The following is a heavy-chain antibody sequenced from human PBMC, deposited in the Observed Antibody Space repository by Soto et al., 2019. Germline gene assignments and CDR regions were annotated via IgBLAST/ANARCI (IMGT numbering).Heavy chain of an antibody. CDR1: GFTFSSYA. Sequence: EVQLLESGGGLVQPGGSLRLSCAASGFTFSSYAMSWVRQAPGKGLEWVSAISHSGSFTYNADSVKGRFTISRDNSMHTLYLQMNSLRAEDTAVYYCARDRTPTTVTTALHYWGQGTLVTVSS. D-gene: IGHD4-17*01. J-gene: IGHJ4*02. CDR3: ARDRTPTTVTTALHY. CDR2: ISHSGSFT. V-gene: IGHV3-23*01.